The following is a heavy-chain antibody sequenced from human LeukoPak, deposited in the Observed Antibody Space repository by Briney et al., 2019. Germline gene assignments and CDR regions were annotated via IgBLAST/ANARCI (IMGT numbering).Heavy chain of an antibody. CDR1: GYTFTGYY. V-gene: IGHV1-2*02. J-gene: IGHJ5*02. D-gene: IGHD2-15*01. CDR2: INPNSGGT. CDR3: ARDWGSCSGGSCYPTPTKATNWFDP. Sequence: ASVKVSCKASGYTFTGYYMHWVRQAPGQGLEWMGWINPNSGGTNYAQKFQGRVTMTRDTSTSTAYMELSRLRSDDTAVYYCARDWGSCSGGSCYPTPTKATNWFDPWGQGTLVTVSS.